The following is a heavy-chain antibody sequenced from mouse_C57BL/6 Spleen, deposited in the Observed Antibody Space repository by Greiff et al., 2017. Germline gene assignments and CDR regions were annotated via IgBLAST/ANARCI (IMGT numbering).Heavy chain of an antibody. CDR1: GYTFTSYW. D-gene: IGHD1-1*01. CDR2: IYPGSGST. V-gene: IGHV1-55*01. Sequence: QVQLQQPGAELVKPGASVKMSCKASGYTFTSYWITWVKQRPGQGLEWIGDIYPGSGSTNYNEKFKSKATLTVDTSSSTAYIQLSSLTSEDSAVXYCARKDYGSRDWYFDVWGTGTTVTVSS. CDR3: ARKDYGSRDWYFDV. J-gene: IGHJ1*03.